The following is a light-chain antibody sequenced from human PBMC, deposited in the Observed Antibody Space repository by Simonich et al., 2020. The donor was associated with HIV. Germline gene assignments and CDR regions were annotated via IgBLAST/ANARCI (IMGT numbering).Light chain of an antibody. CDR3: CSYAGSYIWV. CDR2: DVS. V-gene: IGLV2-14*01. J-gene: IGLJ3*02. Sequence: QSALTQPASVSESPGQSITISCTGTSSDIGGYNYVSWYQQHPGKAPKLMIFDVSKRPSGVSSRFSGAKSGKMASLTISGLQAEDEADYYCCSYAGSYIWVFGGGTKLTVL. CDR1: SSDIGGYNY.